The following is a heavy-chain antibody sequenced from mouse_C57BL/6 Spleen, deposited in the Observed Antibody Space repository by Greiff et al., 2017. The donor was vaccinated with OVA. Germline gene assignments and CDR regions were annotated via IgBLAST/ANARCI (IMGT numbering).Heavy chain of an antibody. CDR1: GYTFTSYW. Sequence: QVQLQQSGAELVKPGASVKLSCKASGYTFTSYWMHWVKQRPGQGLEWIGMIHPNSGSTNYNEKFKSKATLTVDKSSSTAYMQLSSLTSEDSAVYYCARGRYDYDYFDYWGQGTTLTVSS. CDR2: IHPNSGST. J-gene: IGHJ2*01. CDR3: ARGRYDYDYFDY. V-gene: IGHV1-64*01. D-gene: IGHD2-4*01.